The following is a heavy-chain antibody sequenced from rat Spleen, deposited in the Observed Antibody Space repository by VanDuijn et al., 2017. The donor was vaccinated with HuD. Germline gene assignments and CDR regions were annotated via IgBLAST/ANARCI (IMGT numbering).Heavy chain of an antibody. J-gene: IGHJ2*01. CDR2: INTAGGTT. D-gene: IGHD2-3*01. CDR1: GFTFSSYW. Sequence: EVQLVETGGGLVQPGRSLKLSCVASGFTFSSYWMYWIRQGPGKGLEWVSSINTAGGTTYYPDSVKGRFTISRDNAENTVYLQINGLRSEDTATYYCVKDREGGYAFEDWGQGVMVTVSS. V-gene: IGHV5-58*01. CDR3: VKDREGGYAFED.